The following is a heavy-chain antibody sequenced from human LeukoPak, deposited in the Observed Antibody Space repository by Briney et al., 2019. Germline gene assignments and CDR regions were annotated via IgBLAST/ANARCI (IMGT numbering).Heavy chain of an antibody. CDR2: ISSSSTYM. V-gene: IGHV3-21*01. Sequence: RSGGSLRLSCAASGFTFSSYSMNWVRQAPGKGLEWVSYISSSSTYMYYADSMKGRFTVSRDNAQNSLHLQMNSLRAEDTAVYYCASNVTTTPITTGGAFNIWGQGTMVTVSS. J-gene: IGHJ3*02. D-gene: IGHD4-17*01. CDR1: GFTFSSYS. CDR3: ASNVTTTPITTGGAFNI.